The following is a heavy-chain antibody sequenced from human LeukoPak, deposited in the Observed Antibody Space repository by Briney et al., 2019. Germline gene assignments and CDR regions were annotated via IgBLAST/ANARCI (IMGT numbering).Heavy chain of an antibody. D-gene: IGHD2-15*01. J-gene: IGHJ4*02. CDR3: ARQYCSGDNCSFSD. V-gene: IGHV3-7*01. CDR1: GFTLSNYW. CDR2: IKQDGSEK. Sequence: QPGGSLRLSCAASGFTLSNYWMTWVRQAPGKGLEWVASIKQDGSEKYYVDSVKGRFAISRDNAKKSLYLQMNSLRADDTAVYYCARQYCSGDNCSFSDWGQGTLVTVSS.